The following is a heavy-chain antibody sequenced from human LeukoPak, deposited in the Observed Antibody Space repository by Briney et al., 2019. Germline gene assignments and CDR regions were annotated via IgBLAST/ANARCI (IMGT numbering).Heavy chain of an antibody. CDR1: GFAFDSFA. J-gene: IGHJ4*02. CDR3: ARVVDISATPDEYYFDY. V-gene: IGHV3-23*01. CDR2: IGDSGSHT. Sequence: PGGSLRLSCAASGFAFDSFAMSWVRQAPGQGLAWVSSIGDSGSHTYYADSVKGRFTISRDNSKNTMYLQMNSLRAEDTAVYYCARVVDISATPDEYYFDYWGQGTLVTVSS. D-gene: IGHD2-2*03.